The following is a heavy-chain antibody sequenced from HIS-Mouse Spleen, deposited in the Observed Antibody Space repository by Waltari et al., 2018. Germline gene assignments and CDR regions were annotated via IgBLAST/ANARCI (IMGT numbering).Heavy chain of an antibody. CDR2: IYYSGGT. V-gene: IGHV4-39*07. CDR1: GGSISSSSYY. CDR3: AREIPYSSSWYDWYFDL. J-gene: IGHJ2*01. Sequence: QLQLQESGPGLVKPSETLSLTCTVSGGSISSSSYYWGWSRQPPGKGLEWIGSIYYSGGTYYNPSLTSRVTIAGDTSKNQFALKLSSVTAADTAVYYCAREIPYSSSWYDWYFDLWGRGTLVTVSS. D-gene: IGHD6-13*01.